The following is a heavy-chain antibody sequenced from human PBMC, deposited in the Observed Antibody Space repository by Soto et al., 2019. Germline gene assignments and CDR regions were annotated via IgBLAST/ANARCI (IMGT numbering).Heavy chain of an antibody. Sequence: ASVKVSCKASGYTFTNYYLHWVRQAPGQGLEWVGVINPSGGSTDYAQKFQGRVTVTSDTSTSTVYMDLSSLTSDDTAVYYCARLKAPLFWTGYSGGFDYWGQGTLVTVSS. V-gene: IGHV1-46*01. D-gene: IGHD3-3*01. CDR3: ARLKAPLFWTGYSGGFDY. CDR1: GYTFTNYY. CDR2: INPSGGST. J-gene: IGHJ4*02.